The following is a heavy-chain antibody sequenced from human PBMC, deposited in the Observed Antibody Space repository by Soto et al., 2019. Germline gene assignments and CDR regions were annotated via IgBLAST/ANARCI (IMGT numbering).Heavy chain of an antibody. CDR2: ITGRGSYT. Sequence: EVHLLESGGGLVQPGGSLRLSCSASGFTFGNYGMSWVRQAPGKGLEWVSAITGRGSYTYYADSVRGRFTISRDNSKNTLSLQMNSLSADDTAIYYCAKDRDCYTNQVDYRGQGTLVTVSS. CDR1: GFTFGNYG. V-gene: IGHV3-23*01. J-gene: IGHJ4*02. CDR3: AKDRDCYTNQVDY. D-gene: IGHD2-21*01.